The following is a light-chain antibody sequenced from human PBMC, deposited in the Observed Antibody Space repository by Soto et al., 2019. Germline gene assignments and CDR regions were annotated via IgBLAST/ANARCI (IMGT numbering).Light chain of an antibody. V-gene: IGKV1-39*01. CDR2: AAS. CDR1: QTVNTY. Sequence: DIQMTQSPSSLSASIGDRVTITCRASQTVNTYLHWYQQKPGKAPKLLIYAASNLQSGVPSRFSGSGSGTNFTPSVNSLQPEDFATYSCQQGYSNPWTFGQGCKVDIK. J-gene: IGKJ1*01. CDR3: QQGYSNPWT.